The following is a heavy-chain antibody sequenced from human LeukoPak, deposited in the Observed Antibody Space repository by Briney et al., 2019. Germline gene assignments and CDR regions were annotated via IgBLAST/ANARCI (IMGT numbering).Heavy chain of an antibody. J-gene: IGHJ4*02. Sequence: SETLSLTCTVSGGSISSGSYYWSWIRQPPGKGLEWIGYIYYSGSTNYNPSLKSRVTISVDTSKNQFSLKLSSVTAADTAVYYCARVGSYVNRGFDYWGQGTLVTVSS. D-gene: IGHD1-14*01. CDR1: GGSISSGSYY. V-gene: IGHV4-61*01. CDR2: IYYSGST. CDR3: ARVGSYVNRGFDY.